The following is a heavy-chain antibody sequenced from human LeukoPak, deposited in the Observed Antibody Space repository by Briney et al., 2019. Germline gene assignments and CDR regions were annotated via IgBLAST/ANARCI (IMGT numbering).Heavy chain of an antibody. CDR3: AREFYGLGSFVDY. D-gene: IGHD3-10*01. V-gene: IGHV3-48*03. CDR1: GFSFSSYA. CDR2: ISSSGSTI. J-gene: IGHJ4*02. Sequence: GGSLRLSCAASGFSFSSYAMSWVRQAPGKGLEWVSYISSSGSTIYYADSVKGRFTISRDNAKNSLYLQMNSLRAEDTAVYYCAREFYGLGSFVDYWGQGTLVTVSS.